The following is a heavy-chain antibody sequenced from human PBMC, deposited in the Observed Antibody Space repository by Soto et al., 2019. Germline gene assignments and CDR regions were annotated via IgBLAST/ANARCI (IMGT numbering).Heavy chain of an antibody. J-gene: IGHJ4*02. CDR1: GLSFNDYA. D-gene: IGHD3-3*01. CDR2: ISSNGVST. CDR3: VKDRFVNF. Sequence: GGSLRLSCSASGLSFNDYAMHWVRQAAGKGLKYVSSISSNGVSTYYADSVKGRFTISRDNSKNTLYLQMNSLRVEDTAVYYCVKDRFVNFWGQGALVTVSS. V-gene: IGHV3-64D*06.